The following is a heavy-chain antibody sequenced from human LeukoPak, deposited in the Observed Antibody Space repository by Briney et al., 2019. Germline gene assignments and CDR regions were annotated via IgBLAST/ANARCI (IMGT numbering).Heavy chain of an antibody. CDR1: GYTFTSYG. J-gene: IGHJ4*02. CDR2: ISAYNDNT. D-gene: IGHD4-17*01. V-gene: IGHV1-18*04. CDR3: ARDDLHGDLDFDY. Sequence: ASVKVSCKASGYTFTSYGISWVRQAPGQGLEWMGWISAYNDNTNYAQKLQGRVTMTTDTFTNTAYMELRRLRADDTAVYYCARDDLHGDLDFDYWGQGTLVTVSS.